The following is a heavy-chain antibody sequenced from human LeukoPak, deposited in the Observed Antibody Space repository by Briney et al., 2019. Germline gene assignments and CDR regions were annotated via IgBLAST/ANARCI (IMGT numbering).Heavy chain of an antibody. J-gene: IGHJ5*02. CDR3: ARSYDFWSGPPFDP. CDR2: INPNSGGT. Sequence: ASVKVSCKASAYTFTGYYLHWVRQAPGQGVQWMGWINPNSGGTKYAQKLQGRVTLTRDTSISTAYMELSRLRCDDTAVYYCARSYDFWSGPPFDPWGQGTLVTVSS. D-gene: IGHD3-3*01. V-gene: IGHV1-2*02. CDR1: AYTFTGYY.